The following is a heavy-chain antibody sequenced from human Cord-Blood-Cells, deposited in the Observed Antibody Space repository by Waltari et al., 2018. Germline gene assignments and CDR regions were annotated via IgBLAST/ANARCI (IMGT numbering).Heavy chain of an antibody. J-gene: IGHJ4*02. V-gene: IGHV1-2*06. CDR3: ARGIAAAAIDY. CDR1: GYTFTGYY. Sequence: QVQLVQSGAEVKKPGASVKVSCKASGYTFTGYYMHWVRQAPGQGLEGMGRINPNRGGTNYAQKFQGRVTMTRDTSISTAYMELSRLRSDDTAVYYCARGIAAAAIDYWGQGTLVTVSS. D-gene: IGHD6-13*01. CDR2: INPNRGGT.